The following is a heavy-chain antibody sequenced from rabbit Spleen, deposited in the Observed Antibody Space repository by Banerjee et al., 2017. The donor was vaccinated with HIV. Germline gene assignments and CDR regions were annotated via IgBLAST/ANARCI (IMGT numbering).Heavy chain of an antibody. D-gene: IGHD6-1*01. V-gene: IGHV1S7*01. CDR1: GFTLSSYY. CDR2: IDPVFGIT. J-gene: IGHJ6*01. CDR3: ARTTYGYDDYADLYYAAMDL. Sequence: QLKESGGGLVQPGGSLKLSCKASGFTLSSYYMNWVRQAPGKGLEWIGYIDPVFGITYYANWVNGRFSISRENAQNTVFLQMTSLTAADTATYFCARTTYGYDDYADLYYAAMDLWGQGTLVTVS.